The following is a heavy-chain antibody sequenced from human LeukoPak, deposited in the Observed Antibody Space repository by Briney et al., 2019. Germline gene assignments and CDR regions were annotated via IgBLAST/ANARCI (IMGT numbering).Heavy chain of an antibody. CDR1: GGSISSYY. J-gene: IGHJ4*02. CDR2: IYYSGST. Sequence: PSETLSLTCTVSGGSISSYYWSWIRQPPGKGLEWIGYIYYSGSTNYNPSLKNRVTISVDTSKNQFSLKLSSVTAADTAVYYCARYDFWRGSFGYWGQGTLVTVSS. CDR3: ARYDFWRGSFGY. V-gene: IGHV4-59*01. D-gene: IGHD3-3*01.